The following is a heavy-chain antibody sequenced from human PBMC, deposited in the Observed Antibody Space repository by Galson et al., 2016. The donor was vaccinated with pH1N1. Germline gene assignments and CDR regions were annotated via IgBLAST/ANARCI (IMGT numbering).Heavy chain of an antibody. D-gene: IGHD2-21*02. CDR3: ARDISYCGGDCYDDVFDY. V-gene: IGHV1-18*01. J-gene: IGHJ4*02. CDR2: ISGYDGDT. CDR1: GHTFTGHG. Sequence: SVKVSCKASGHTFTGHGISWVRQAPGQGLEWVGWISGYDGDTNYAQKLQGRVTMTTDTSTSTAYMELRSLRSDDTAVYYCARDISYCGGDCYDDVFDYWGQGTLVTVSS.